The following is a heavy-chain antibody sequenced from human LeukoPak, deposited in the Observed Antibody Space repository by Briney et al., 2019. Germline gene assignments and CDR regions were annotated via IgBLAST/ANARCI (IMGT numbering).Heavy chain of an antibody. D-gene: IGHD3-22*01. J-gene: IGHJ3*02. V-gene: IGHV3-7*01. CDR1: GFIFSSYW. CDR3: ARDRGTYYYDTTSHYDALDI. Sequence: GGSLRLSCAASGFIFSSYWMSWVRQAPGKGLEWVANIKQDGSEKYYVDSLKGRFTIPRDNVKNSLYLQMNSLRAEDTAVYYCARDRGTYYYDTTSHYDALDIWGQGTMVTVSS. CDR2: IKQDGSEK.